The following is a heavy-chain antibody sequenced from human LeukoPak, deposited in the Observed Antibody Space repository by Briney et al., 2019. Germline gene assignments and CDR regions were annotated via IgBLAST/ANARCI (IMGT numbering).Heavy chain of an antibody. CDR2: ISAYNGNT. CDR1: GYTFTSYG. J-gene: IGHJ6*02. V-gene: IGHV1-18*01. D-gene: IGHD2-2*01. CDR3: ARLDIVVVPAAILRDYYYGMDV. Sequence: AASVKVSCKASGYTFTSYGISWVRQAPGQGLEWMGWISAYNGNTNYAQKLQGRVTMTTDTSTSTAYMELRSLRSDDTAVYYCARLDIVVVPAAILRDYYYGMDVWGQGTTVTVSS.